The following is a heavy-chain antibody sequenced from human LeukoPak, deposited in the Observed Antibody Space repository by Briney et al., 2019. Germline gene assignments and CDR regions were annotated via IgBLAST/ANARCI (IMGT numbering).Heavy chain of an antibody. Sequence: SETLSLTCTVSGSSISNYYWSWIRQPPGKGLEWIGYIYHSGSTYYNPSLKSRVTISVDRSKNQFSLKLSSVTAADTAVYYCATYDMDVWGQGTTVTVSS. J-gene: IGHJ6*02. V-gene: IGHV4-59*04. CDR2: IYHSGST. CDR1: GSSISNYY. CDR3: ATYDMDV.